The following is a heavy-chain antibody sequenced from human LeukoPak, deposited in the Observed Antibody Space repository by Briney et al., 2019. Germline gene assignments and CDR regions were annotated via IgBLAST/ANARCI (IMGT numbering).Heavy chain of an antibody. CDR3: ARDRLRLRWSLIDAFDI. J-gene: IGHJ3*02. D-gene: IGHD4-23*01. V-gene: IGHV3-66*01. CDR2: IYSGGST. Sequence: PGGSLRLSCAASGFTVSSNYMSWVRQAPGKGLEWVSVIYSGGSTYYADSVKGRFTISRDNSKNTLYLQMNSLRAEDTAVYYCARDRLRLRWSLIDAFDIWGQGTMVTVSS. CDR1: GFTVSSNY.